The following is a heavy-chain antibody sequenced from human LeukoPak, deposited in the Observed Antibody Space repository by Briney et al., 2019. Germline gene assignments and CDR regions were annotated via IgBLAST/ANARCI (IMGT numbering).Heavy chain of an antibody. CDR2: ISGSGGST. CDR3: AKGRGVIYDAFDI. Sequence: PGGTLRLSCAASGFTFSSYGMSWVRQAPGKGPEWVSVISGSGGSTYYADSVKGRFTISRDNSKNTLYLQMNSLGAEDTAVYYCAKGRGVIYDAFDIWGQGTMVTVSS. CDR1: GFTFSSYG. V-gene: IGHV3-23*01. J-gene: IGHJ3*02. D-gene: IGHD3-10*01.